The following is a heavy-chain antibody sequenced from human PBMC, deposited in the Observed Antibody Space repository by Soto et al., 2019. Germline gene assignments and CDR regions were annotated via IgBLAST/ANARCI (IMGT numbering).Heavy chain of an antibody. V-gene: IGHV1-69*13. Sequence: ASVKVSCKASGGTFSSYAISWVRQAPGQGLEWMGGIIPIFGTANYAQKFQGRVTITADESTSTAYMELSSLRSEDTAVYYCARGDCSSTSCEIGDYWGQGTLVTVSS. CDR2: IIPIFGTA. CDR3: ARGDCSSTSCEIGDY. J-gene: IGHJ4*02. CDR1: GGTFSSYA. D-gene: IGHD2-2*01.